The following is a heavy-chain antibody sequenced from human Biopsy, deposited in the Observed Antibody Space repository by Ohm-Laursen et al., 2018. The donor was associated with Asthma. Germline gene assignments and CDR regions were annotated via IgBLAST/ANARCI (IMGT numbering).Heavy chain of an antibody. CDR2: IMTVFGTT. CDR3: ARCQVGYSSGWSLLLKKIYYSGMDV. V-gene: IGHV1-69*01. D-gene: IGHD6-19*01. Sequence: GPSVTVSCQAPGGTFRTFAISWARQAPGQGLEWLGWIMTVFGTTNYAQKFQGRVTITADESTSTAYMEVTSLRSEDTAIYYCARCQVGYSSGWSLLLKKIYYSGMDVWGQGTAVTVSS. CDR1: GGTFRTFA. J-gene: IGHJ6*02.